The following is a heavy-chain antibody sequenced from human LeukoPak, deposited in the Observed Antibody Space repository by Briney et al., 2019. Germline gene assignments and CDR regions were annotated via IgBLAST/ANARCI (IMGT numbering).Heavy chain of an antibody. Sequence: GGSLRLSCAASGFTFSIYGMHWVRQAPGKGLEWVAFIRYDGSNKYYADSVKGRFTISRDNSKNTLYLQMNSLRAEDTAVYYCATLRTWFGEVDYWGQGTLVTVSS. CDR1: GFTFSIYG. J-gene: IGHJ4*02. D-gene: IGHD3-10*01. V-gene: IGHV3-30*02. CDR3: ATLRTWFGEVDY. CDR2: IRYDGSNK.